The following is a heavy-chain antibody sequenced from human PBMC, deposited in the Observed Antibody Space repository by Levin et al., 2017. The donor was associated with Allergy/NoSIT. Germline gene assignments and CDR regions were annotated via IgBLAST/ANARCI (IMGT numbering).Heavy chain of an antibody. J-gene: IGHJ6*02. V-gene: IGHV3-48*01. CDR3: ASLYGDPYYYYYGMDV. Sequence: GGSLRLSCAASGFTFSSYSMNWVRQAPGKGLEWVSYISSSSNAIYYADSVKGRFTISRDNAKNSLSLQMNSLRAEDTAVYYCASLYGDPYYYYYGMDVWGQGTTVTVSS. CDR2: ISSSSNAI. D-gene: IGHD4-17*01. CDR1: GFTFSSYS.